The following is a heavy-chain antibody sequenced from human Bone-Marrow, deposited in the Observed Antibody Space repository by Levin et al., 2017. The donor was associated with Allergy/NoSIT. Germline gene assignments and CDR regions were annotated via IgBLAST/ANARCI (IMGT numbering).Heavy chain of an antibody. Sequence: QPGGSLRLSCAASGFTFSSYGMHWVRQAPGKGLEWVAIIWYDGSNKYYADSVKGRFTISRDNSKNTLYLQMNSLRADDTAVYYCARDRYSSSWRGGYFDYWGQGTLVTVSS. CDR1: GFTFSSYG. J-gene: IGHJ4*02. V-gene: IGHV3-33*01. D-gene: IGHD6-13*01. CDR2: IWYDGSNK. CDR3: ARDRYSSSWRGGYFDY.